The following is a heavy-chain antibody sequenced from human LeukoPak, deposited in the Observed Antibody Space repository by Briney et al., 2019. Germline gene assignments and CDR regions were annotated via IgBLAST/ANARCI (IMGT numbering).Heavy chain of an antibody. CDR1: GYTFTSYG. CDR2: ISAYNGNT. Sequence: ASVKVSCKASGYTFTSYGICWVRQAPGQGLEWMGWISAYNGNTNYAQKLQGRVNMTRNTSTRTAYMELRSPRFDDTAVYYCARDVSGYCSGGSCPYYYYYMDVWGKGTTVTV. D-gene: IGHD2-15*01. CDR3: ARDVSGYCSGGSCPYYYYYMDV. J-gene: IGHJ6*03. V-gene: IGHV1-18*01.